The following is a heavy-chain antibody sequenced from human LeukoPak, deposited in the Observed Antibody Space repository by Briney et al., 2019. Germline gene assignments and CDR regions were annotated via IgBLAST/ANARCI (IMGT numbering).Heavy chain of an antibody. CDR1: GYTLTELS. CDR3: ATGWNDGYYYYCMDV. V-gene: IGHV1-24*01. CDR2: FHPVDGET. J-gene: IGHJ6*04. D-gene: IGHD1-1*01. Sequence: ASVKVSCKVSGYTLTELSMHWVRQATGKGREWMGGFHPVDGETIYAQKFQGRVTMTEDTSTDTADMELSSLRSEDTAVYYCATGWNDGYYYYCMDVWGKGTTVTVSS.